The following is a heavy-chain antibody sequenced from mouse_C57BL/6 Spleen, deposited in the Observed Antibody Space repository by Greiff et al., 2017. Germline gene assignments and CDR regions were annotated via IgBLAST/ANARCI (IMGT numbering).Heavy chain of an antibody. V-gene: IGHV6-3*01. CDR2: IRLKSDNYAT. J-gene: IGHJ3*01. D-gene: IGHD2-2*01. CDR1: GFTFSNYW. Sequence: EVKLQESGGGLVQPGGSLTLSCVASGFTFSNYWMNWVRQSPEQGLEWVAQIRLKSDNYATHYAVSVKGRFTISRDDSKSSVYLQMNNLRAEDTGIYYCTRGYPWFAYGGQGTLVTVSA. CDR3: TRGYPWFAY.